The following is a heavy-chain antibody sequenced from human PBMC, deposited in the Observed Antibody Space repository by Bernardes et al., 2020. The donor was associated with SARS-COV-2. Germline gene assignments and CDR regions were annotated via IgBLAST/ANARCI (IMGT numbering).Heavy chain of an antibody. CDR3: VTRDCTRTSCSLDY. CDR1: GFPFSSNG. J-gene: IGHJ4*02. CDR2: INSHGAST. D-gene: IGHD2-2*01. Sequence: GGSLRPSFLASGFPFSSNGMHWVRQAPGKGLEYVSAINSHGASTYYADSVKGRFTISRDNSKNTLYLQMSSLRAEDTAVYYCVTRDCTRTSCSLDYWGQGTLVTVSS. V-gene: IGHV3-64D*08.